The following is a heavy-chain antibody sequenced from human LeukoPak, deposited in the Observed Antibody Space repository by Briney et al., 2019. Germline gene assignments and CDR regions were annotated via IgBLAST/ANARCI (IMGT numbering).Heavy chain of an antibody. J-gene: IGHJ3*02. Sequence: PGGSLRLSCAASGFTFSSYWMHWVRQAPGKGLVWVSHINSDGSSTSYPDSVKGRFTISRDNAKNSLYLQMNRLRAEDTAVYYCVRLDGDYAFDIWGQGTMVTASS. CDR3: VRLDGDYAFDI. V-gene: IGHV3-74*01. D-gene: IGHD4-17*01. CDR1: GFTFSSYW. CDR2: INSDGSST.